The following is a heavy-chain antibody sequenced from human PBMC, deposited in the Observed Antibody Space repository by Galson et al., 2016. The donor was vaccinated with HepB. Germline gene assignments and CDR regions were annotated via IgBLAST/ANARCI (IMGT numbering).Heavy chain of an antibody. CDR2: ISSSSRYI. Sequence: SLRLSCAASGFTFSSSSMNWVRQAPGKGLEWVSPISSSSRYIYYTDSVKGRFTISRDNAKNSLYLQMNSLRAEDTAVYYCARMRRFGEFYFDYWGQGTLVTVSS. CDR1: GFTFSSSS. D-gene: IGHD3-10*01. V-gene: IGHV3-21*01. CDR3: ARMRRFGEFYFDY. J-gene: IGHJ4*02.